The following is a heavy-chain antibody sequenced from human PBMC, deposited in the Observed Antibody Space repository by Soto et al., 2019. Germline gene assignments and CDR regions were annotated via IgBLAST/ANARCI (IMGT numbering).Heavy chain of an antibody. D-gene: IGHD2-2*01. CDR3: TTDVAGYCSSTTCKTPENWVDP. CDR2: LRSGPDGGTA. CDR1: GFTFRNAW. V-gene: IGHV3-15*01. J-gene: IGHJ5*02. Sequence: EVQLVESGGGLVKPGESLRLSCEASGFTFRNAWMSWVRQVAGKGLEWVGRLRSGPDGGTANYGTPVEGRFTVTRDDSRNTVYPQMHRLRSEDTGVYYCTTDVAGYCSSTTCKTPENWVDPWGQGTLVIVSS.